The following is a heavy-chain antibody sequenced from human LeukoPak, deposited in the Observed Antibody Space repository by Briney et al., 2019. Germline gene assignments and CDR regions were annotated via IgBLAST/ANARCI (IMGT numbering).Heavy chain of an antibody. J-gene: IGHJ5*02. Sequence: SETLSLTCAVYGWSFNDYYWNWVRQPPGKGLEWIGEINARGDTNYNPSLKSRVTISVDSSKNQFSLTLTAMIAADTAIYYCARGQVPAARGYNWFDPWGQGTLVTVSS. CDR2: INARGDT. D-gene: IGHD2-2*01. CDR3: ARGQVPAARGYNWFDP. V-gene: IGHV4-34*01. CDR1: GWSFNDYY.